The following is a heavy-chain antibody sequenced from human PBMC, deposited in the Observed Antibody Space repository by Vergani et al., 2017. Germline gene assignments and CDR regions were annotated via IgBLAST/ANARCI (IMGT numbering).Heavy chain of an antibody. Sequence: EVQLVESGGGLVQPGGSLRLSCSASGFTFSSYAMHWVRQAPGKGLEYVPAISSNGGSTYYADSVKGRFSISRDNSKNTLYLQMSSLRAEDTAVYYCVKSGGTVHYWGQGTLVTVSS. V-gene: IGHV3-64D*06. CDR3: VKSGGTVHY. CDR1: GFTFSSYA. CDR2: ISSNGGST. J-gene: IGHJ4*02. D-gene: IGHD1-26*01.